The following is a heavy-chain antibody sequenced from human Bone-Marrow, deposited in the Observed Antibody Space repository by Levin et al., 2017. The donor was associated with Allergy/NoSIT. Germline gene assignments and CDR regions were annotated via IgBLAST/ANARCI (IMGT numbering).Heavy chain of an antibody. CDR2: VSHDGGNK. Sequence: PGGSLRLSCAASGFTFSSHAMHWVHQAPGKGLEWVAVVSHDGGNKFYADSVKGRFTISRDNSKNTLYLQMNSLRTEDTGVYYCARAFCSSTSCIYYFDSWGQGTQVAVSS. CDR1: GFTFSSHA. V-gene: IGHV3-30-3*01. D-gene: IGHD2-2*01. CDR3: ARAFCSSTSCIYYFDS. J-gene: IGHJ4*02.